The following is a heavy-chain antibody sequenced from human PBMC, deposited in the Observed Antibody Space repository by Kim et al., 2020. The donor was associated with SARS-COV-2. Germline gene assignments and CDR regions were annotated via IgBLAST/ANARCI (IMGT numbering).Heavy chain of an antibody. J-gene: IGHJ6*02. Sequence: ASVKVSCKASGYTITSYGISWVRQAPGQGLEWMGWISAYNGNTNYAQKLQGRVTMTTDTSTSTAYMELRSLRSDDTAVYYCAREGTAYYDILTGYFHYYYGMDVWGQGTTVTVSS. D-gene: IGHD3-9*01. CDR3: AREGTAYYDILTGYFHYYYGMDV. CDR1: GYTITSYG. V-gene: IGHV1-18*01. CDR2: ISAYNGNT.